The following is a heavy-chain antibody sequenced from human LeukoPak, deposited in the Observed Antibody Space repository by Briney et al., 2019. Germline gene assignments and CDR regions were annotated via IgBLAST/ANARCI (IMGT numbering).Heavy chain of an antibody. Sequence: SETLSLTCTVSGXSISSYYGNWIRQPPGKGLEWIGDIYYSGSTNYNPSLKSRVTMSVDTSKNQFSLELSSVTAADTAVYYCARGQYNWNYWGQGTLVSVSS. J-gene: IGHJ4*02. CDR3: ARGQYNWNY. CDR1: GXSISSYY. CDR2: IYYSGST. D-gene: IGHD1-20*01. V-gene: IGHV4-59*01.